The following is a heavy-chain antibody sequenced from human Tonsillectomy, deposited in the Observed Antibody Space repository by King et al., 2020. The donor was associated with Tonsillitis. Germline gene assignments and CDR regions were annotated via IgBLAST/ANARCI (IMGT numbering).Heavy chain of an antibody. CDR1: GGSVSTYY. CDR2: FSYSGST. V-gene: IGHV4-59*02. Sequence: VQLQESGPGLVKPAETLSLTCTVSGGSVSTYYWNWIRQSPGKGLEWLGYFSYSGSTNFNPSLNTRVMISVDTSKNQFSPKLRSVTAADTAVYYCASAHYDFWSGFEFWGQGILVTVSS. D-gene: IGHD3-3*01. J-gene: IGHJ4*02. CDR3: ASAHYDFWSGFEF.